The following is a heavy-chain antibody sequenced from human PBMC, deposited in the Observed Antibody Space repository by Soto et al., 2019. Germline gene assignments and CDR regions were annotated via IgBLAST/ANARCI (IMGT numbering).Heavy chain of an antibody. Sequence: PSETLSLTCTVSGGSISSSSYYWGWIRQPPGKGLEWIGSIYYSGSTYYNPSLKSRVTISVDTSKNQFSLKLSSVTAADTAVYYCAGYGDTLDDWGQGTLDTFSS. CDR1: GGSISSSSYY. CDR2: IYYSGST. D-gene: IGHD3-10*01. J-gene: IGHJ4*02. CDR3: AGYGDTLDD. V-gene: IGHV4-39*01.